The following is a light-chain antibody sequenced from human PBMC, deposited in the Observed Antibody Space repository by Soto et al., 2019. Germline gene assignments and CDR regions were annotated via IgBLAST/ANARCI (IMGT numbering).Light chain of an antibody. J-gene: IGKJ1*01. V-gene: IGKV3-20*01. Sequence: EVVLTQSPGTLSLSPGERATLYCRASQSVSSNHLAWYQAKPGQAPRLLIYGASSRATGIPDRFSGSGSGTDFTLTISRLEPEDFAVYYCQQYHNSATFGQGTKVDI. CDR2: GAS. CDR1: QSVSSNH. CDR3: QQYHNSAT.